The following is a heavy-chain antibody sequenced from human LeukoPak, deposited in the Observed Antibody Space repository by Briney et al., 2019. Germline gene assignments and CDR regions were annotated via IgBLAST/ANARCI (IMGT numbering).Heavy chain of an antibody. D-gene: IGHD3-16*01. CDR1: GGSLSTDNW. Sequence: SETLSLTCAVSGGSLSTDNWWTWGRQPPGKGLEWIGELHQSGSTNYNRSLKSRATLSVHKSKHQFSLTLSSVPATRTAVCFCAREELMGYFDYWGQGTLVTVSS. CDR3: AREELMGYFDY. CDR2: LHQSGST. J-gene: IGHJ4*02. V-gene: IGHV4-4*02.